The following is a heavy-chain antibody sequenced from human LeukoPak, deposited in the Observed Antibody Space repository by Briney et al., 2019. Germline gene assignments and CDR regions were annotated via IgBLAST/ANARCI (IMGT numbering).Heavy chain of an antibody. J-gene: IGHJ5*02. V-gene: IGHV4-31*03. CDR1: GGSISSGGYY. D-gene: IGHD2-2*01. Sequence: SETLSLTCTVSGGSISSGGYYWSWIRQHPGQGLEWIGYIYYSGSTYYNPSLKSRVTISVDTSKNQFSLKLSSVTAADTAVYYCARAWDIVVVPAARSSWFDPWGQGTLVTVSS. CDR3: ARAWDIVVVPAARSSWFDP. CDR2: IYYSGST.